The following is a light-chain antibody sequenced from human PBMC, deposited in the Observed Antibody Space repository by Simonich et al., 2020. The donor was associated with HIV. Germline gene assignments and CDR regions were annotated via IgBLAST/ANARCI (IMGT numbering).Light chain of an antibody. CDR1: QSVSSN. Sequence: EIVMTQSPATLSVSPGERATLSCRASQSVSSNLAWYQQKPGQSPRLLIYGASTRAAGIPARFSGSGSGTEFSLTISSLKSDDFATYYCQQYKSYPYTFGQGTKLEIK. J-gene: IGKJ2*01. V-gene: IGKV3-15*01. CDR2: GAS. CDR3: QQYKSYPYT.